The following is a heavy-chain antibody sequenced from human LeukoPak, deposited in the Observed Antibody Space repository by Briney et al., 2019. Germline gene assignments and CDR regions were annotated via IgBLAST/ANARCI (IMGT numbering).Heavy chain of an antibody. J-gene: IGHJ6*03. CDR1: GYSFTTHW. V-gene: IGHV5-51*01. Sequence: KPGESLKISCKGSGYSFTTHWIAWVRQMPGKGLEWMGIIYPTDSYTKYSPSFQGQVTISADKSISTAYLQWSSLKASDTAMYYCARGSTIFDHYYYYMDVWGKGTTVTVSS. D-gene: IGHD3-3*01. CDR2: IYPTDSYT. CDR3: ARGSTIFDHYYYYMDV.